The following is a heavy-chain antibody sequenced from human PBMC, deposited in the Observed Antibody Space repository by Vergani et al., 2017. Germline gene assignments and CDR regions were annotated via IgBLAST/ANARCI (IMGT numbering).Heavy chain of an antibody. Sequence: QVQLQQWGGGLLKPSETLSLTCVVTGGSFTSYHWTWIRQSPGEGLEWVCDIDNTGRPDYNPSLKSRFTMSLDKSRNQFSLTLNSVTATDTAIYFCARVNTETNGHLYYYYYMDVWVQGAAVTVS. CDR2: IDNTGRP. D-gene: IGHD4-11*01. V-gene: IGHV4-34*01. J-gene: IGHJ6*03. CDR1: GGSFTSYH. CDR3: ARVNTETNGHLYYYYYMDV.